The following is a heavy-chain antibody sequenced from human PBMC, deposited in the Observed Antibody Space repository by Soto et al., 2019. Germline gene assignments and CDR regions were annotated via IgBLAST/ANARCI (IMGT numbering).Heavy chain of an antibody. CDR1: GGTFSSYA. CDR2: IIPIFGTA. CDR3: AQPGPLTHYYYGMDV. J-gene: IGHJ6*02. V-gene: IGHV1-69*13. D-gene: IGHD3-9*01. Sequence: ASVKVSCKASGGTFSSYAISWVRQAPGQGLEWMGGIIPIFGTANYAQKFQGRVTITADESTSTAYMELSSLRSEDTAVYYCAQPGPLTHYYYGMDVWGQGTKVTVYS.